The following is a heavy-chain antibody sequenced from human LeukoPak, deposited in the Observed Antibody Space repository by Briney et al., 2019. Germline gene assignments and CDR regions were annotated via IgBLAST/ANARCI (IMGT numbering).Heavy chain of an antibody. V-gene: IGHV4-31*03. J-gene: IGHJ4*02. Sequence: SETLSLTCTVSGVSFNNGGYYWTWIRQHPGKGLEWIGYIYHSGSTYYNPSLKSRVTISVDTSRNQFSLKLSSVTAADTAVYYCARDRSSSVDLDYWGQGTLVTVSS. CDR3: ARDRSSSVDLDY. CDR2: IYHSGST. CDR1: GVSFNNGGYY. D-gene: IGHD6-13*01.